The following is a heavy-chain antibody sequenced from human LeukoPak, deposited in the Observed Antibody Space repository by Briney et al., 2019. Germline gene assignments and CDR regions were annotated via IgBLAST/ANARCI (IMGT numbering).Heavy chain of an antibody. CDR1: GFSFTASS. D-gene: IGHD1-1*01. J-gene: IGHJ5*02. CDR3: AADKAPTDPYKWVDP. V-gene: IGHV1-58*01. Sequence: TSVRVSCKPSGFSFTASSVHWMRQARGQSPEWIGWIVVGSGNTNYAQKFQERVTITRDTSTSTAYMELSSLRPEDTAVHYCAADKAPTDPYKWVDPWGQGTQVIVSS. CDR2: IVVGSGNT.